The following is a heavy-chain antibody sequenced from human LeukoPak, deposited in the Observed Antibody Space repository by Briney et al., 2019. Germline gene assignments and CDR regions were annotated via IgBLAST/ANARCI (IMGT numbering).Heavy chain of an antibody. CDR2: ISAYNGNT. J-gene: IGHJ6*02. D-gene: IGHD2-8*01. Sequence: ASVKVSCKASGYTFTSYGISWVRQAPGQGREWMGWISAYNGNTNYAQKLQGRVTMTTDTSTSTAYMELRSLRSDDTAVYYCARERYCTNGVCYTGPYYYYGMDVWGQGTTVTVSS. CDR1: GYTFTSYG. V-gene: IGHV1-18*01. CDR3: ARERYCTNGVCYTGPYYYYGMDV.